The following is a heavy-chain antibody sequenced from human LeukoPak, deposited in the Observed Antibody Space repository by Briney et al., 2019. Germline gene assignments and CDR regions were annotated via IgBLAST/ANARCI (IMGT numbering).Heavy chain of an antibody. CDR3: AREWTGDPPYFDY. V-gene: IGHV1-18*01. D-gene: IGHD3/OR15-3a*01. J-gene: IGHJ4*02. CDR1: GYTFTRYG. CDR2: ISAYNGKT. Sequence: ASVKVSCKASGYTFTRYGLSGVRQAPGQGLEWMGWISAYNGKTNYPQKLQGRVTMTTDTSTSKAYMQRRSLRSDDTAVYYCAREWTGDPPYFDYWGQGTLVTVSS.